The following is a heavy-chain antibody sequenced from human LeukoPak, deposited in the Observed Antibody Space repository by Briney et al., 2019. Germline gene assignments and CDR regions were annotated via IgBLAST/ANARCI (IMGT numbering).Heavy chain of an antibody. Sequence: SQTLSLTCAISGDSVSSNSAAWNWIRQSPSRGLEWLGRTYYRSKWYNDYAVSVKSRITINPDTSKNQFSLQLNSVTPEDTAVYYCARGFTPRSTGPKRWYSSGWYHNFKDYWGQGTLVTVSS. J-gene: IGHJ4*02. CDR2: TYYRSKWYN. CDR1: GDSVSSNSAA. V-gene: IGHV6-1*01. CDR3: ARGFTPRSTGPKRWYSSGWYHNFKDY. D-gene: IGHD6-19*01.